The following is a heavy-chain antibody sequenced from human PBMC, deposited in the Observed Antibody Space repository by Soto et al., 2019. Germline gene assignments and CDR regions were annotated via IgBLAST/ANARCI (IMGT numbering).Heavy chain of an antibody. V-gene: IGHV1-8*01. CDR2: MNPNSGNT. D-gene: IGHD4-17*01. J-gene: IGHJ4*02. CDR1: GYTFTSYD. CDR3: AMSMYGDNVDY. Sequence: QVQLVQSGAEVKKPRASVKVSCKASGYTFTSYDSNWVRQATGQGLVWMGWMNPNSGNTGYAQKYQGRVTMTRNRPICTAYMDLSSRRSEDTAVYYCAMSMYGDNVDYWGLGALVTVSS.